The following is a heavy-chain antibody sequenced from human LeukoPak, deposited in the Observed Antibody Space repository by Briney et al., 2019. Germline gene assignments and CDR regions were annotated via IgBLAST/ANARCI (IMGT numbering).Heavy chain of an antibody. Sequence: QSGGSLRLSCTGSEFTFSTYWMSWVRQAPGKGLEWVANIKQDGSEKYYVDSVKGRFTVSRDNAQNSLYLQMNSLRAEDTAVYYCVRLIAVATRYFDYWGQGILVTVSS. J-gene: IGHJ4*02. V-gene: IGHV3-7*01. CDR1: EFTFSTYW. CDR2: IKQDGSEK. D-gene: IGHD6-19*01. CDR3: VRLIAVATRYFDY.